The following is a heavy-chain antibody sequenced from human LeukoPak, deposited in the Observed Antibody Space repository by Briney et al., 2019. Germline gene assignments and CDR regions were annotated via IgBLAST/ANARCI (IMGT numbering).Heavy chain of an antibody. Sequence: GASVKVSCKASGYSFTTHDIIWVRQSTGQGLEGMGWMNPNSGKSGYAQKFQGRVTMTRDTSISTVYMELSSLGSDDTAVYYCARESGLTDNWLDSWGQGTLVIVSS. CDR3: ARESGLTDNWLDS. CDR1: GYSFTTHD. V-gene: IGHV1-8*01. D-gene: IGHD5-12*01. J-gene: IGHJ5*01. CDR2: MNPNSGKS.